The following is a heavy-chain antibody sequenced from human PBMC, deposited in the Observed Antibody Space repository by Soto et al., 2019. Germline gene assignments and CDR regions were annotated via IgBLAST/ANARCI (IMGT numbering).Heavy chain of an antibody. CDR1: GFTFSSYG. CDR2: IWYDGSNK. V-gene: IGHV3-33*01. Sequence: QVQLVESGGGVVQPGRSLRLSCAASGFTFSSYGMHWVRQAPGKGLEWVAVIWYDGSNKYYADSVKGRFTISRDNSKNTLYLQMNSLRAEDTAVYYCAREVMITFGGVIVPLGFDYWGQGTLVTVSS. D-gene: IGHD3-16*02. J-gene: IGHJ4*02. CDR3: AREVMITFGGVIVPLGFDY.